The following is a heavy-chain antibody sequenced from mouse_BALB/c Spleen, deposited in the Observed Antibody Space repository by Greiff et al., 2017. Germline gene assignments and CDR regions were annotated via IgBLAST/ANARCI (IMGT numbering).Heavy chain of an antibody. CDR3: ARINGSSYYAMDY. D-gene: IGHD1-1*01. Sequence: VQLQQSGAELVKPGASVKLSCTASGFNIKDTYMHWVKQRPEQGLEWIGRIDPANGNTKYDPKFQGKATITADTSSNTAYLQLSSLTSEDTAVYYCARINGSSYYAMDYWGQGTSVTVSS. CDR1: GFNIKDTY. CDR2: IDPANGNT. J-gene: IGHJ4*01. V-gene: IGHV14-3*02.